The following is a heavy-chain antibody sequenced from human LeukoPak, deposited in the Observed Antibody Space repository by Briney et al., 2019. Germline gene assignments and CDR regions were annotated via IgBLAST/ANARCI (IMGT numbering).Heavy chain of an antibody. V-gene: IGHV1-18*01. CDR2: ISAYNGNT. D-gene: IGHD2-15*01. CDR3: ARYCSGGSCWRWFDP. CDR1: GYTFTSYG. J-gene: IGHJ5*02. Sequence: GASVKVSCKASGYTFTSYGISWVRQAPGQGLEWMGWISAYNGNTNYAQKLQGRVTMTTDTSTSTAYMELRSLRSDDTDVYYCARYCSGGSCWRWFDPWGQGTLVTVSS.